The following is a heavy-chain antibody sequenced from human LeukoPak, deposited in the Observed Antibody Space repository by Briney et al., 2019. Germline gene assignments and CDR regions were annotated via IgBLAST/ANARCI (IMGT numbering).Heavy chain of an antibody. Sequence: GGSLRLSCAASGFTFSSYAMSWVRQAPGKGLEWVSAISGSGGSTYYADSVKGRFTISRGNSKNTLYLQMNSLRAEDTAVYYCAKIGPHYYDSSGYYWSDYWGQGTLVTVSS. CDR1: GFTFSSYA. CDR3: AKIGPHYYDSSGYYWSDY. V-gene: IGHV3-23*01. D-gene: IGHD3-22*01. CDR2: ISGSGGST. J-gene: IGHJ4*02.